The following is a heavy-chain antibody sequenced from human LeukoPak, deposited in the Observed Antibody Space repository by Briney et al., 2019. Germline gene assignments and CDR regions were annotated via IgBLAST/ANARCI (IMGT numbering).Heavy chain of an antibody. J-gene: IGHJ6*03. D-gene: IGHD3-3*01. CDR1: GGSISSGGYY. CDR2: IYHSGST. V-gene: IGHV4-30-2*01. CDR3: ARERGYDFWSGSSYYYYYMDV. Sequence: PSETLSLTCTVSGGSISSGGYYWSWIRQPPGKGLEWIGYIYHSGSTYYNPSLKSRVTISVDRSKNQFSLKLSSVTAADTAVYYCARERGYDFWSGSSYYYYYMDVWGKGTTVTVSS.